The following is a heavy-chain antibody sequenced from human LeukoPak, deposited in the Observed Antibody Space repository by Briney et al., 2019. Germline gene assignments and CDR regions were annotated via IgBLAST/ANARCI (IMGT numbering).Heavy chain of an antibody. CDR2: ISGGGVNT. CDR3: ARDALPRSYYDFWSGLFDP. V-gene: IGHV3-23*01. CDR1: GFTFNSYA. D-gene: IGHD3-3*01. J-gene: IGHJ5*02. Sequence: GGSLRLSCAASGFTFNSYAMTWVRQAPGKGLEWVSAISGGGVNTYYADSVKGRFTISRDNSKNTLYLQMNSLRAEDTAVYYCARDALPRSYYDFWSGLFDPWGQGTLVTVSS.